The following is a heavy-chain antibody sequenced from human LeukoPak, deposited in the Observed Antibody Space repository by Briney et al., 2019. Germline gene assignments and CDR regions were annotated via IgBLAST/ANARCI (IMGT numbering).Heavy chain of an antibody. CDR2: ISWNSGSI. J-gene: IGHJ4*02. V-gene: IGHV3-9*01. D-gene: IGHD2-8*01. Sequence: GGSLRLSCAASGFTFDDYAMHWVRQAPGKGLEWVSGISWNSGSIGYADSVKGRFTISRDNAKNSLYLQMNSLRAEDTAVYYCARAGYCTNGVCSDYWGQGTLVTVSS. CDR3: ARAGYCTNGVCSDY. CDR1: GFTFDDYA.